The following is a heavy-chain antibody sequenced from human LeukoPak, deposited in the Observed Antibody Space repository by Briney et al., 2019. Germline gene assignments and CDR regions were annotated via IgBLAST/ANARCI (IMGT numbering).Heavy chain of an antibody. D-gene: IGHD3-10*01. CDR3: ARAHYYGSGSYYSPDYYYYMDV. Sequence: GASVTVSCKASGYTFTSYGISWVRQAPGQGLAWMGWISAYNGNTNYAQKLQGRVTMTTDTSTSTAYMELRSLRSDDTAVYYCARAHYYGSGSYYSPDYYYYMDVWGKGTTVTVSS. CDR1: GYTFTSYG. J-gene: IGHJ6*03. V-gene: IGHV1-18*01. CDR2: ISAYNGNT.